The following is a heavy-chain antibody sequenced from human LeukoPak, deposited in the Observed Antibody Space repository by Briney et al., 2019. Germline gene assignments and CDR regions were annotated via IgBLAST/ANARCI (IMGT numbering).Heavy chain of an antibody. D-gene: IGHD3-3*01. V-gene: IGHV3-23*01. Sequence: GGPLRLSCAASGFTFSSYAMSWVRQAPGKGLEWVSVISGSGGSTFYADSVKGRFTISRDNSKNTLYLQMNSLRAEDTALYYCATSYYDFYYFDYWGQGTLVTVSS. CDR1: GFTFSSYA. CDR2: ISGSGGST. J-gene: IGHJ4*02. CDR3: ATSYYDFYYFDY.